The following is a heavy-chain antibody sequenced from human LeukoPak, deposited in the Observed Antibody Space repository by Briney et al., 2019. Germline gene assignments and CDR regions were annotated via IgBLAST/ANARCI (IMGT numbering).Heavy chain of an antibody. D-gene: IGHD6-6*01. CDR2: IIPIFGTA. Sequence: GASVKVSCKASGGTFCSYAISWVRQAPGQGLEWMGGIIPIFGTANYAQKFQGRVTITADESTSTAYMELSSLRSEDTAVYYCARDGTPEQLVTFDYWGQGTLVTVSS. V-gene: IGHV1-69*13. CDR1: GGTFCSYA. J-gene: IGHJ4*02. CDR3: ARDGTPEQLVTFDY.